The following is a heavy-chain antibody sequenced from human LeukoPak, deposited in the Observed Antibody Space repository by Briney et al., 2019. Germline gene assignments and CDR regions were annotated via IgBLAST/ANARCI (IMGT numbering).Heavy chain of an antibody. V-gene: IGHV1-69*05. J-gene: IGHJ4*02. CDR2: IIPIFGTA. D-gene: IGHD5-18*01. CDR1: GGTFSSYA. Sequence: ASVKVSCKASGGTFSSYAISWVRQAPGQGLEWMGGIIPIFGTANYAQKFQGRVTITTDESTSTAYTELSSLRSEDTAVYYCASQASYGYAFDYWGQGTLVTVSS. CDR3: ASQASYGYAFDY.